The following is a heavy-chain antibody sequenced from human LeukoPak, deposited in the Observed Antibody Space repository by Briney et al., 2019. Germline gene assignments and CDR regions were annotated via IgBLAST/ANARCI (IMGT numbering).Heavy chain of an antibody. CDR2: ISGTSSYT. Sequence: GGSLRLSCAASEFSFSDFYMSWIRQAPGKGLEWVSYISGTSSYTTYADSVKGRFTISRDNAKNSLYLQMNSLRGEDTAVYYCARLGSIAAAGTPDYWGQGTLVTVSS. CDR1: EFSFSDFY. CDR3: ARLGSIAAAGTPDY. V-gene: IGHV3-11*06. J-gene: IGHJ4*02. D-gene: IGHD6-13*01.